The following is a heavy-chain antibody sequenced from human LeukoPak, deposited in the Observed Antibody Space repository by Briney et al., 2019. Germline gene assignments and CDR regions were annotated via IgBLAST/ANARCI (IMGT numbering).Heavy chain of an antibody. V-gene: IGHV1-69*06. D-gene: IGHD6-19*01. CDR1: GGTFSSYA. CDR2: IIPIFGTA. CDR3: ARTAVAGTGYYYYYMDV. Sequence: ASVKVSCKASGGTFSSYAISWVRQAPGQGLEWMGGIIPIFGTANYAQKFQGRVTITADKSTSTAYMELSSLRAEDTALYYCARTAVAGTGYYYYYMDVWGKGTTVTVSS. J-gene: IGHJ6*03.